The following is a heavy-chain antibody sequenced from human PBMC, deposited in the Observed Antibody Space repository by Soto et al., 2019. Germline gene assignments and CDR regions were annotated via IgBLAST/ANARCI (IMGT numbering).Heavy chain of an antibody. CDR1: GFTVSSNY. D-gene: IGHD6-13*01. CDR2: IYSGGST. J-gene: IGHJ4*02. V-gene: IGHV3-66*01. Sequence: EVQLVESGGGLVQPGGSLRLSCAASGFTVSSNYMSWVRQAPGKGLEWVSVIYSGGSTYYADSVKGRFTISRDNSGKTRYVEMNSLRAEDTAVYYCARVPAAGIFDYWGQGTLVTVSS. CDR3: ARVPAAGIFDY.